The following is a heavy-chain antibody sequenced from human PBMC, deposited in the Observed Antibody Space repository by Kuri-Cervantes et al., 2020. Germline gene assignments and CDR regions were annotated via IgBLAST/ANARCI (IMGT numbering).Heavy chain of an antibody. CDR2: ISAYNGNT. V-gene: IGHV1-18*01. Sequence: ASVKVSCKASGGTFSSYAISWVRQAPGQGLEWMGWISAYNGNTNYAQKLQGRVTMTTDTSTSTAYMELRSLRSDDTAVCYCAEVNWNYGIWFDPWGQGTLVTVSS. J-gene: IGHJ5*02. CDR1: GGTFSSYA. D-gene: IGHD1-7*01. CDR3: AEVNWNYGIWFDP.